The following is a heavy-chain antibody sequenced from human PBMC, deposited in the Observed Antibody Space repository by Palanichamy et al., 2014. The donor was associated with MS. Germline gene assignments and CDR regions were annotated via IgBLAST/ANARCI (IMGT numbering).Heavy chain of an antibody. Sequence: QPQLQESGPRTGEAFGDPVPHLHCITGSGSASPHGKGLEWIGSVYYTGSTYYSSSLKNRVTISVDTSKNYFSLRLSSVTAADTAIYYCADFGYGDYGGYFDYWGQGVLVTVSS. CDR2: VYYTGST. CDR3: ADFGYGDYGGYFDY. J-gene: IGHJ4*02. CDR1: T. D-gene: IGHD4-17*01. V-gene: IGHV4-39*01.